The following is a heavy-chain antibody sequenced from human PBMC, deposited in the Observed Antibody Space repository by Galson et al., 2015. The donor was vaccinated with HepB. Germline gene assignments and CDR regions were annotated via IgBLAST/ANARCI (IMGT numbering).Heavy chain of an antibody. CDR2: AWYDGRNI. CDR3: VREVATVSTGGGHFDY. D-gene: IGHD4-17*01. J-gene: IGHJ4*02. Sequence: SLRLPCAASGFTFSSHVMHWARQAPGQGLVSVALAWYDGRNISYADSVQGCFIIFRDNSETSRNLHMDSLRADDTAVYYCVREVATVSTGGGHFDYWGQGALVTVSS. CDR1: GFTFSSHV. V-gene: IGHV3-33*01.